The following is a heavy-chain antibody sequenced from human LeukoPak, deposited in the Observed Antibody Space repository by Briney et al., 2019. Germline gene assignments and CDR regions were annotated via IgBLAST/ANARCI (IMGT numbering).Heavy chain of an antibody. V-gene: IGHV4-39*01. CDR3: ARHPTLKRIPLTLWFDP. J-gene: IGHJ5*02. D-gene: IGHD2/OR15-2a*01. Sequence: SETLSLTCTVSGGSISSSTYYWGWIRQPPGKGLEWIGTIYYSGSTYYNPSLKSRVTISVDTSKNQFSLKLSSVTAADTAVYYCARHPTLKRIPLTLWFDPWGQGTLVTVSS. CDR1: GGSISSSTYY. CDR2: IYYSGST.